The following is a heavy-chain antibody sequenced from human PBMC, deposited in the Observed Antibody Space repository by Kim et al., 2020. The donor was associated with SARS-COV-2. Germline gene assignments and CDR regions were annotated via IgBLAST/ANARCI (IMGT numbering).Heavy chain of an antibody. D-gene: IGHD3-22*01. CDR3: VRLSSGYRNWFDP. J-gene: IGHJ5*02. Sequence: YRPSFKGQVTISADKSISTAYLQWSSLKASDTAMYYCVRLSSGYRNWFDPWGQGTLVTVSS. V-gene: IGHV5-51*01.